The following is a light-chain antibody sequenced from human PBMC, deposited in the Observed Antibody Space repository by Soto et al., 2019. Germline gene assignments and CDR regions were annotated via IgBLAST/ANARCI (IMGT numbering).Light chain of an antibody. Sequence: DIQMTQSPSTLSTSVGDTVTITCRASQRISGWLAWHQQKQGKAPKLLIYDVSALKRGVPPRFSGSGSGTELTITISSLQPEDFETYYCQQYDSFSVTFGQGTKVDIK. CDR2: DVS. CDR1: QRISGW. V-gene: IGKV1-5*01. J-gene: IGKJ1*01. CDR3: QQYDSFSVT.